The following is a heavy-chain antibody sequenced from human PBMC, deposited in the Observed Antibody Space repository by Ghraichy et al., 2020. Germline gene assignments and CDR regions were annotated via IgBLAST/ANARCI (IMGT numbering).Heavy chain of an antibody. Sequence: SETLSLTCTVSGGSISSSSYYWGWIRQPPGKGLEWIGSIYYSGSTYYNPSLKSRVTISVDTSKNQFSLKLSSVTAADTAVYYCARRDVRRRSYSFLDYWGQGTLVTVSS. J-gene: IGHJ4*02. CDR3: ARRDVRRRSYSFLDY. V-gene: IGHV4-39*01. CDR2: IYYSGST. D-gene: IGHD1-26*01. CDR1: GGSISSSSYY.